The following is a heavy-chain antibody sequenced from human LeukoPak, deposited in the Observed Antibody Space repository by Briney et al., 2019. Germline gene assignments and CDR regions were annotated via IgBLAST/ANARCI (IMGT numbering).Heavy chain of an antibody. CDR1: RFTFSSYV. D-gene: IGHD5-18*01. V-gene: IGHV3-30*03. J-gene: IGHJ4*02. CDR3: ARDHDVDTAMDTFDY. CDR2: ISYDGSNK. Sequence: GGSLRLSCAASRFTFSSYVMHWVRQAPGKGLEWVPLISYDGSNKYYADSAKGRFTISRDNSKNTLNLQMNSLRAEDTAVYYCARDHDVDTAMDTFDYWGQGTLVTVSS.